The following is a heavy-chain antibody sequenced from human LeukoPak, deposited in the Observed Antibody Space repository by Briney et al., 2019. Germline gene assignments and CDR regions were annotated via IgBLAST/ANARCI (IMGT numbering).Heavy chain of an antibody. CDR2: IYTSGST. J-gene: IGHJ4*02. V-gene: IGHV4-4*07. CDR3: ARETYHYDSSGYYYVEY. CDR1: GGSISSYY. Sequence: SETLSLTCTVSGGSISSYYWSWIRQPAGKGLEWIGRIYTSGSTNYNPSLKSRVTMSVDTSKNQFSLKLSSVTAADTAVYYCARETYHYDSSGYYYVEYWGQGTLVTVSS. D-gene: IGHD3-22*01.